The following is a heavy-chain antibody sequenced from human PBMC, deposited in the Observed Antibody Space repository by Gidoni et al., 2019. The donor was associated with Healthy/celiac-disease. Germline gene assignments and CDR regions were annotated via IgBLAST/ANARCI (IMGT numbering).Heavy chain of an antibody. V-gene: IGHV3-30*04. D-gene: IGHD5-12*01. CDR3: AREAAGYSGYDGFDY. Sequence: QVQLVESGGGVVQPGRSLRLSCAASGFTFSSYAMPWVRQAPGKGLEWVAVISYDGSNKYYADSVKGRFTISRDNSKNTLYLQMNSLRAEDTAVYYCAREAAGYSGYDGFDYWGQGTLVTVSS. CDR1: GFTFSSYA. J-gene: IGHJ4*02. CDR2: ISYDGSNK.